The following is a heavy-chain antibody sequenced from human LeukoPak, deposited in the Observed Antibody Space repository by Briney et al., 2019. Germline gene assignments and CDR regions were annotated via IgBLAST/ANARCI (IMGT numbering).Heavy chain of an antibody. CDR2: INPSGGST. CDR3: ATYSSSWYYAFDI. CDR1: GYTFTSYY. J-gene: IGHJ3*02. V-gene: IGHV1-46*01. D-gene: IGHD6-13*01. Sequence: ASVKVSCKASGYTFTSYYMHWVRQAPGQGLEWMGIINPSGGSTSYAQKFQGRVTMTRDTSTSTVYMELSSLRSEDTAVYYCATYSSSWYYAFDIWGQGTMVTVSS.